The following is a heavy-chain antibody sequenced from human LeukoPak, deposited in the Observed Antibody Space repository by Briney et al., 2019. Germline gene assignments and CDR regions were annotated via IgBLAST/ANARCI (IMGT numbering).Heavy chain of an antibody. V-gene: IGHV3-66*04. D-gene: IGHD4-17*01. CDR3: ARLLTTAIKWAWYFDL. CDR2: LYSDGNT. CDR1: GFTVSNNY. J-gene: IGHJ2*01. Sequence: PGGSLRLSCATSGFTVSNNYMSWVRQAPGRGLEWVSVLYSDGNTYYPDSAKGRFTISRDNSKNVLYLQMNSLRADDTAVYYCARLLTTAIKWAWYFDLWGRGTLVTVSS.